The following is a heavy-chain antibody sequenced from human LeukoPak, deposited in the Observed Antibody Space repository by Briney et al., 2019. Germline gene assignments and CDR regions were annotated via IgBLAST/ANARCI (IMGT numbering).Heavy chain of an antibody. CDR3: ARVYYDSSSDTTFDY. Sequence: ASVKVPCKASGYTFTDYYMHWVRQAPGQGLEWMGWINPNSGGTNYAQKFQGRVTMTRDTSISTAYMELSRLRSDDTAGYYCARVYYDSSSDTTFDYWGQGPLVTVSS. D-gene: IGHD3-22*01. CDR2: INPNSGGT. V-gene: IGHV1-2*02. CDR1: GYTFTDYY. J-gene: IGHJ4*02.